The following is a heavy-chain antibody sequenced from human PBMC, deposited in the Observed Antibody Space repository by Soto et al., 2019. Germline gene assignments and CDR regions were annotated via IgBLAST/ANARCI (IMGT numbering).Heavy chain of an antibody. V-gene: IGHV4-59*01. CDR3: ARDLSGYSSSWPINWFDP. D-gene: IGHD6-13*01. J-gene: IGHJ5*02. CDR2: IYYSGST. Sequence: QVQLQESGPGLVKPSETLSLTCTVSGGSISSYYWSWIRQPPGKGLEWIGYIYYSGSTNYNPSLKSRVTISVDTSKSQFSLKLSSVTAADTAVYYCARDLSGYSSSWPINWFDPWGQGTLVTVSS. CDR1: GGSISSYY.